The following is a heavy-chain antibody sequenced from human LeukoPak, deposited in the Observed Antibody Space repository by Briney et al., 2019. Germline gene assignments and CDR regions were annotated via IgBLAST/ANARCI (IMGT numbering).Heavy chain of an antibody. V-gene: IGHV1-2*02. CDR1: GYTFSGYY. CDR3: ARGRGGATTGFHH. CDR2: INSLSGAT. Sequence: ASVKVSCNASGYTFSGYYMHWVRQAPGQGLESMGWINSLSGATNYSSNFQGMVTFSRDNSISTAYMELTSLRSDDTAIYYCARGRGGATTGFHHWGQGPLVLVPS. D-gene: IGHD1-26*01. J-gene: IGHJ1*01.